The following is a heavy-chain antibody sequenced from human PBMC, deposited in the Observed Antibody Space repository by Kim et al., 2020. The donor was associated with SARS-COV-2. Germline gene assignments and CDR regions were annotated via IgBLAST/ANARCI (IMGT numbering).Heavy chain of an antibody. CDR3: APRPGSFSGPYFDY. Sequence: YSPSLKSRLTITKDTSKNQVVLTMTNMDPVDTATYYCAPRPGSFSGPYFDYWGQGTLVTVSS. V-gene: IGHV2-5*01. D-gene: IGHD5-12*01. J-gene: IGHJ4*02.